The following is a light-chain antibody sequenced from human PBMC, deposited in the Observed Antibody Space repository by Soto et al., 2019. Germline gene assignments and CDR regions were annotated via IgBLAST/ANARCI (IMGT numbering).Light chain of an antibody. Sequence: QSALTQPRSVSGSPGQSVTISCTGTSSDVGGYNYISWYQQHPGKAPKLMIYDVSKRPSGVPDRFSGSKSGNTASLTISGLQAEDEADYYCCAYAVRYNLYVFGTGTKVTVL. V-gene: IGLV2-11*01. CDR3: CAYAVRYNLYV. CDR1: SSDVGGYNY. CDR2: DVS. J-gene: IGLJ1*01.